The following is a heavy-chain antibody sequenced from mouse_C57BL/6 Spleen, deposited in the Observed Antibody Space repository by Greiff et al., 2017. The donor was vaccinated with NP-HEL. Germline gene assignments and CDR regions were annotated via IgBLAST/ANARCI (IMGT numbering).Heavy chain of an antibody. J-gene: IGHJ2*01. V-gene: IGHV1-52*01. D-gene: IGHD1-1*01. CDR3: ARALHGSSLDY. CDR1: GYTFTSYW. Sequence: VQLQQPGAELVRPGSSVKLSCKASGYTFTSYWMHWVKQRPIQGLEWIGNIDPSDSETHYNQKFKDKATLTVDKSSSTAYMQLSSLTSEDSAVYYCARALHGSSLDYWGQGTTLTVSS. CDR2: IDPSDSET.